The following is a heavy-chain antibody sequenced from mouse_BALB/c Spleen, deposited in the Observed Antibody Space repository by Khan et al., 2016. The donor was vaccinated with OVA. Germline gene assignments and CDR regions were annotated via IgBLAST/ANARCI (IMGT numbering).Heavy chain of an antibody. CDR1: GYSITSDYA. Sequence: VQLKESGPGLVKLSQSLSLTCTVTGYSITSDYAWNWIRQFPGNKLEWMGYINYSGGTTYLPSLKSRISITRDTSKNQFFLQLNSVTTEDSATYYCARWFTYWGQGTLVTVS. J-gene: IGHJ3*01. CDR3: ARWFTY. V-gene: IGHV3-2*02. CDR2: INYSGGT.